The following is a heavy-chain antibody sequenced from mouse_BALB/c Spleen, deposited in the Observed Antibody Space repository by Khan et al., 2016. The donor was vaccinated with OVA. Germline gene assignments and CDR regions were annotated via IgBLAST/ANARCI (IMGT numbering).Heavy chain of an antibody. CDR2: ISPSTGYT. Sequence: QVQLQQSGAELAKPGASVKMSCKASGYTFLSYWLHWVKQRPGQGLEWIGYISPSTGYTEYNQKFKDRATLTADKSSNTAYMQVTGLTSEDSAVYYCTSWLYSTACLLDYWGQGTSLTVSS. J-gene: IGHJ2*02. CDR1: GYTFLSYW. V-gene: IGHV1-7*01. D-gene: IGHD1-2*01. CDR3: TSWLYSTACLLDY.